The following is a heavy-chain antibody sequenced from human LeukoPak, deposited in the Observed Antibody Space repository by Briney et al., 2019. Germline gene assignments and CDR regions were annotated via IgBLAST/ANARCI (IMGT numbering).Heavy chain of an antibody. J-gene: IGHJ4*02. CDR1: GFGFSNYW. V-gene: IGHV3-7*01. CDR3: ARDRGYSNFDY. D-gene: IGHD4-11*01. Sequence: GGSLRLSCAASGFGFSNYWMSWVRQAPGKGLEWVANMNEDGSEKNYVDSVKGRFTISRDDAQDSLYLQMNSLRAEDTAVYYCARDRGYSNFDYWGQGTLLTVSS. CDR2: MNEDGSEK.